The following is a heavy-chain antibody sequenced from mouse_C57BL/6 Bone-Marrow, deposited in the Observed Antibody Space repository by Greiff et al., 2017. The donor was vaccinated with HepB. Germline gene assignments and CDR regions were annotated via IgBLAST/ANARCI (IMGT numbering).Heavy chain of an antibody. V-gene: IGHV1-26*01. CDR2: INPNNGGT. CDR3: ARSLITTHFDV. D-gene: IGHD1-1*01. CDR1: GYTFTDYY. Sequence: EVQLQQSGPELVKPGASVKISCKASGYTFTDYYMNWVKQSHGKSLEWIGDINPNNGGTSYNQKFKGKATLTVDKSSSTAYMELRSLTSEDSAVYYCARSLITTHFDVWGTGTTVTVSS. J-gene: IGHJ1*03.